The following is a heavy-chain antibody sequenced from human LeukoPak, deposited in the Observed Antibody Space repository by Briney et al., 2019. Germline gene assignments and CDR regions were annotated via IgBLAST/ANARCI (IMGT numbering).Heavy chain of an antibody. CDR1: GFTFSTYA. J-gene: IGHJ4*02. D-gene: IGHD2-21*02. Sequence: GGSLRLSCSASGFTFSTYAMHWVRQAPGKGLEYVSAISSDGIRTYYADSVKGRFTISRDNSKNTVYVQMSSLRSEGTAVYYCVRWVTGLDYWGQGILVTVSS. V-gene: IGHV3-64*03. CDR3: VRWVTGLDY. CDR2: ISSDGIRT.